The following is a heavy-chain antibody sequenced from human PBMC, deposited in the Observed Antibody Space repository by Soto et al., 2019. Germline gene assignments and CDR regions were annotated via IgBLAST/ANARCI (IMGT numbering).Heavy chain of an antibody. CDR1: GFTVSSNY. CDR2: IYSGGTT. CDR3: AKDGSGNYYSGVDV. D-gene: IGHD3-10*01. J-gene: IGHJ6*02. Sequence: HPGGSLRLSCTASGFTVSSNYMSWVRQAPGKGLEWVSVIYSGGTTYYADSVKGRFTISRDNSKDTLYLQMNSLRAEDTAVYYCAKDGSGNYYSGVDVWGQGTTVTVS. V-gene: IGHV3-66*01.